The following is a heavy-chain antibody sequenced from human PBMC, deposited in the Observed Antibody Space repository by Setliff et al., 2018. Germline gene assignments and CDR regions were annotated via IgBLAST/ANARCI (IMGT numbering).Heavy chain of an antibody. D-gene: IGHD5-12*01. CDR1: GGSISSGTYY. Sequence: PSETLSLTCTVSGGSISSGTYYWSWIRQPAGKGLEWIGRLHTSGSIDYNPSLKSRVTVSLDTSKNQFSLKLTSMTAADTAVYYCARDQWVRSPPLYLSYSMDVWGQGTTVTVSS. J-gene: IGHJ6*02. CDR2: LHTSGSI. CDR3: ARDQWVRSPPLYLSYSMDV. V-gene: IGHV4-61*02.